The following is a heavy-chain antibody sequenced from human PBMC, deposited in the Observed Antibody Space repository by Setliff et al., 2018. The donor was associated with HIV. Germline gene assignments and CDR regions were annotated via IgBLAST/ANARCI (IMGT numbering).Heavy chain of an antibody. CDR3: ARGSAYYNFWSGYSQDYYYYMDV. V-gene: IGHV4-34*01. J-gene: IGHJ6*03. CDR1: GGSFSGYY. CDR2: INHSGST. Sequence: SETLSLTCAVYGGSFSGYYWSWIRQSPGKGLEWIGEINHSGSTKYNPSLKSRVTISVDTSKNQFSLKLSSVTAADTAVYYCARGSAYYNFWSGYSQDYYYYMDVWGKGTTVTVSS. D-gene: IGHD3-3*01.